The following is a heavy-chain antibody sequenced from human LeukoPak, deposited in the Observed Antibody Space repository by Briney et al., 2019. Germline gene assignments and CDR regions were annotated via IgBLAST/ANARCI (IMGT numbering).Heavy chain of an antibody. CDR3: AREGSLGYCSSTSCPFDY. CDR2: INPNSGGA. Sequence: ASVKVSCKASGYTFTGYYMHWVRQAPGQGLEWMGWINPNSGGANYAQKFQGRVTMTRDTSISTAYMELSRLRSDDTAVYYCAREGSLGYCSSTSCPFDYWGQGTLVTVSS. J-gene: IGHJ4*02. D-gene: IGHD2-2*01. CDR1: GYTFTGYY. V-gene: IGHV1-2*02.